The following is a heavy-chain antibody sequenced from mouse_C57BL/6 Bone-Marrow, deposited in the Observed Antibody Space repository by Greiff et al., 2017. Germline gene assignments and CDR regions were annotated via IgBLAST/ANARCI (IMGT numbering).Heavy chain of an antibody. J-gene: IGHJ1*03. CDR1: GFTFSDFY. CDR2: SRNKANDYTT. CDR3: AREADYGNSRDWYFDV. D-gene: IGHD2-1*01. Sequence: EVKLMESGGGLVQSGRSLRLSCATSGFTFSDFYMEWVRQAPGKGLEWIAASRNKANDYTTEYSASVKGRFIVSRDTSQSILYLQMNALRAEDTLILYCAREADYGNSRDWYFDVWGTETTVTLSS. V-gene: IGHV7-1*01.